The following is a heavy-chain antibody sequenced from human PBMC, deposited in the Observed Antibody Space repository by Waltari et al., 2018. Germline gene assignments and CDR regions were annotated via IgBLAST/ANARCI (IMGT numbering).Heavy chain of an antibody. CDR2: IYYSGST. CDR3: ARRRRDGYNYDY. J-gene: IGHJ4*02. CDR1: GGSIISFS. Sequence: QVQLQESGPGLVKPSETLSLPCTVSGGSIISFSCSWIRQPPGKGLEWIGYIYYSGSTNSNPSLKSRVTISVDTSKNQFSLKLSSVTAADTAVYYCARRRRDGYNYDYWGQGTLVTVSS. D-gene: IGHD5-12*01. V-gene: IGHV4-59*01.